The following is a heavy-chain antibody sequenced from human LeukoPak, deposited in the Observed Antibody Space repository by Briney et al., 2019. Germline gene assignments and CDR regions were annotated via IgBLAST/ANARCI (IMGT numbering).Heavy chain of an antibody. CDR3: AKSRGTGMAFYDY. Sequence: GGSLRLSCAASGFTFTNYAMTWVRQAPGKGLEWVSAISGDGNYIFYGDSVKGRFTSSRDNSKSTLYLQMSNLRAEDTAVYYCAKSRGTGMAFYDYWGQGTQVTVSS. J-gene: IGHJ4*02. D-gene: IGHD5-18*01. CDR1: GFTFTNYA. V-gene: IGHV3-23*01. CDR2: ISGDGNYI.